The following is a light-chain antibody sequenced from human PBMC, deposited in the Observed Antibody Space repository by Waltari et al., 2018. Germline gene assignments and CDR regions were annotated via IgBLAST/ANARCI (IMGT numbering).Light chain of an antibody. Sequence: EIVLTQSPATLSLSPGKRATLSCRASQSVSSYLAWFQQKPGQAPRLLIYDASNRATGIPARFSGSGSGTDFTLTISSLEPEDFAVYYCQHRSNWPMYTFGQGTKLEIK. J-gene: IGKJ2*01. CDR2: DAS. CDR1: QSVSSY. CDR3: QHRSNWPMYT. V-gene: IGKV3-11*01.